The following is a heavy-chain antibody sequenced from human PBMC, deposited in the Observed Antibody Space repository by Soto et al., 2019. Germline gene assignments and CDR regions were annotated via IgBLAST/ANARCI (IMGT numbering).Heavy chain of an antibody. CDR3: ARLRGDMVRGVIITADYYYYMDV. CDR2: IYPGDSDT. Sequence: GESLKISCKGSGYSFTSYWIGWVRQMPGKGLEWMGIIYPGDSDTRYSPSFQGQVTISADKSISTAYLQWSSLKASDTFMYYCARLRGDMVRGVIITADYYYYMDVWGKGTTVTVSS. V-gene: IGHV5-51*01. CDR1: GYSFTSYW. J-gene: IGHJ6*03. D-gene: IGHD3-10*01.